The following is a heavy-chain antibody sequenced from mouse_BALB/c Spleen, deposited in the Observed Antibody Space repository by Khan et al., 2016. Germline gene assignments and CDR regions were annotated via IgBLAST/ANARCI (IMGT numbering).Heavy chain of an antibody. V-gene: IGHV5-6-3*01. CDR3: ASTFWYFDV. Sequence: EVELVESGGGLVQPGGSLKLSCAASGFTFSTYGMSWVRQTPDKRLELVATINSNGGSTYYPDSVKGRFTISRDNAKNTLYLQMSKVRSEDTALYYCASTFWYFDVWGAGTTVTVSS. CDR1: GFTFSTYG. J-gene: IGHJ1*01. CDR2: INSNGGST.